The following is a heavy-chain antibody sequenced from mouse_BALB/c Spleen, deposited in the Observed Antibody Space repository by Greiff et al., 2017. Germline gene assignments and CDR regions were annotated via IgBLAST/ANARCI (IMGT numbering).Heavy chain of an antibody. CDR3: ASYYDYDRYFEV. CDR2: IYPGSGNT. V-gene: IGHV1-63*01. D-gene: IGHD2-4*01. CDR1: GYAFTNYW. Sequence: QVQLQQSGAELVRPGTSVKISCKASGYAFTNYWLGWVKQRPGHGLEWIGDIYPGSGNTYYNEKFKGKATLTADKSSSTAYMQLSSLTSEDSAVYFCASYYDYDRYFEVWGAGTTVTVSS. J-gene: IGHJ1*01.